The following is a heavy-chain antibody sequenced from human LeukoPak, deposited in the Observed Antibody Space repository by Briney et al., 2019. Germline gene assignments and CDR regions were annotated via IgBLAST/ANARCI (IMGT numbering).Heavy chain of an antibody. CDR3: AKFYVATRLTTPFDY. J-gene: IGHJ4*02. CDR1: GFSFSSFA. CDR2: VSSSGGSI. D-gene: IGHD6-6*01. V-gene: IGHV3-23*01. Sequence: GGSLRLSCAASGFSFSSFAMTWVRQAPGKGLECVSTVSSSGGSIYYADSVKGRFTISRDNTKNTLYLQMNSLRAEDTAVYYCAKFYVATRLTTPFDYWGQGTLVTVSS.